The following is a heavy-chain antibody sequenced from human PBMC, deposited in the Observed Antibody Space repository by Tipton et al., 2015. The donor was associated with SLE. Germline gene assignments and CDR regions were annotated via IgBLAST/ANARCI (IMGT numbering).Heavy chain of an antibody. CDR1: GSSITNGYY. V-gene: IGHV4-38-2*01. CDR3: VTGGDQAKTGY. D-gene: IGHD2-21*01. CDR2: IYHSGNT. J-gene: IGHJ4*02. Sequence: TLSLTCAVSGSSITNGYYWGWIRQPPGKGLEWIGSIYHSGNTYYNPSLKNRVTISIDTSKNQFSLKLTSVTAADTGVYYCVTGGDQAKTGYWGQGPLVTVS.